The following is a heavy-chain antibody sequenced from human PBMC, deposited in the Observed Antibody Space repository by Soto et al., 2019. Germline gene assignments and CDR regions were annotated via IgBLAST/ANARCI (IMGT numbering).Heavy chain of an antibody. Sequence: GGSLILSCAASGFTLSSYAMSWVRQAPGKGLEWVSAISGSGGSTYYADSVKGRFTISRDNSKNTLYLQMNSLRAEDTAVYYCAKNSIAARPYYFDYWGQGTLVTVSS. CDR1: GFTLSSYA. J-gene: IGHJ4*02. V-gene: IGHV3-23*01. CDR3: AKNSIAARPYYFDY. D-gene: IGHD6-6*01. CDR2: ISGSGGST.